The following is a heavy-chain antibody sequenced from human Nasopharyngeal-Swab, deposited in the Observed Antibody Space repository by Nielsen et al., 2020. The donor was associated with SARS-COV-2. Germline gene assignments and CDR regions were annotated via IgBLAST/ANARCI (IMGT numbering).Heavy chain of an antibody. D-gene: IGHD1-26*01. V-gene: IGHV3-73*01. CDR2: IRSKVNSYAT. CDR1: GFTFSNAW. CDR3: ARVNPISGSYYDAIDI. J-gene: IGHJ3*02. Sequence: GGSLRLSCAASGFTFSNAWMSWVRQASGKGLEWVGRIRSKVNSYATTYGVSVKGRFTISRDDSKNTAYLQMNSLKTEDTAVYYCARVNPISGSYYDAIDIWGQGTMVTVSS.